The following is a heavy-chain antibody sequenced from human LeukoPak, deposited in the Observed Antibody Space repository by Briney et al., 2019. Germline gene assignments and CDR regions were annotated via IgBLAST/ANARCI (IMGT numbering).Heavy chain of an antibody. Sequence: ASETLSLTCAVSGGSISSGGYSWSWIRQPPGKGLEWIGYIYHSGSTCYKPSLKSRVTISVDRSKNQFSLKLSSVTAADTAVYYCARVVGGRVTWFDPWGQGTLVTVSS. CDR1: GGSISSGGYS. J-gene: IGHJ5*02. CDR2: IYHSGST. CDR3: ARVVGGRVTWFDP. D-gene: IGHD1-26*01. V-gene: IGHV4-30-2*01.